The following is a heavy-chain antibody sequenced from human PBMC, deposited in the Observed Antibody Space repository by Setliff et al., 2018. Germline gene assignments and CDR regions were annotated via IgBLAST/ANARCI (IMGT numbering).Heavy chain of an antibody. Sequence: GGSLRLSCAASGFTFSTYAMSWVRQAPGKGLEWVADIRQDGNEIYYVDSVKGQFTVSRDNAKNTLYLQMNSLRAEDTAVYYCARDGHNVYYFDYWGLGTLVTVSS. CDR2: IRQDGNEI. CDR3: ARDGHNVYYFDY. J-gene: IGHJ4*02. V-gene: IGHV3-7*01. CDR1: GFTFSTYA. D-gene: IGHD1-1*01.